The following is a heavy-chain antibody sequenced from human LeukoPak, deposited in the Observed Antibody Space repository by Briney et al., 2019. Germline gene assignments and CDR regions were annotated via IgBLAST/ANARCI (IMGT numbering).Heavy chain of an antibody. CDR1: GYSFTTYW. D-gene: IGHD6-19*01. CDR3: ARFDSCGSPPPDAFDI. CDR2: IYPGDSDT. Sequence: GESLKISCKGSGYSFTTYWIGWVRQMPGKGLEWMGIIYPGDSDTRYSPSFQGQVTISADKSISNAYLQWSSLKASDTAMYYCARFDSCGSPPPDAFDIWGQGTMVTVSS. V-gene: IGHV5-51*01. J-gene: IGHJ3*02.